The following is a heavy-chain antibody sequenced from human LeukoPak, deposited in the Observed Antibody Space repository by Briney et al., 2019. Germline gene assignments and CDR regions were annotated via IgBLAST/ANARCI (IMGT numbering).Heavy chain of an antibody. CDR3: ARDNYYDSSGYYYGAFDI. CDR2: INPSGGST. Sequence: ASVKVSCKASGYTFTSYYMHWVRQAPGQGLEWMGIINPSGGSTSYAQKFQGRVTMTRDTSTSTVYMELSSLRSEDTAGYYCARDNYYDSSGYYYGAFDIWGQGTMVTVSS. V-gene: IGHV1-46*01. J-gene: IGHJ3*02. D-gene: IGHD3-22*01. CDR1: GYTFTSYY.